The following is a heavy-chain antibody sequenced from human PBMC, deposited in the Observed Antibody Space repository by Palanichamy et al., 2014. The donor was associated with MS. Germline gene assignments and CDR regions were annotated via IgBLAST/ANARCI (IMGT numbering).Heavy chain of an antibody. CDR3: ARVPENGRGYYLYYFDY. CDR2: INPGGVNT. CDR1: GYTFSSNY. J-gene: IGHJ4*02. D-gene: IGHD2/OR15-2a*01. V-gene: IGHV1-46*01. Sequence: QVQLVQSGAEVKKPGASVKVSCKASGYTFSSNYIHWMRQAPGQGLEWVGLINPGGVNTKYAQRFQGRVTVTKDTSMSTVYMELSSLISEDTAMYYCARVPENGRGYYLYYFDYWGQGTLVTVSS.